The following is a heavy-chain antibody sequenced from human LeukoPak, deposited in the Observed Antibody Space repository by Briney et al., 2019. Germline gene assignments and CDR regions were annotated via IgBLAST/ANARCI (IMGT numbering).Heavy chain of an antibody. J-gene: IGHJ4*02. Sequence: PGGSLRLSCATSGFTFSSYSMNWVRQAPGKGLGWVSYISGSSSTIYYADSVKGRFTISRDNAKNSLCLQMNSLRDEDTAVYYCATDSDVGGWPDFFDYWGQGTLVTVSS. V-gene: IGHV3-48*02. CDR1: GFTFSSYS. D-gene: IGHD6-19*01. CDR3: ATDSDVGGWPDFFDY. CDR2: ISGSSSTI.